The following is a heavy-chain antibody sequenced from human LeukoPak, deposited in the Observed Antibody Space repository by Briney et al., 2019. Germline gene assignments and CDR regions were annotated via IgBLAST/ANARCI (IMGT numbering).Heavy chain of an antibody. D-gene: IGHD2-15*01. CDR3: AKAEEGYCSGGSCYSLNY. CDR2: IRNDGTDK. Sequence: GGSLRLSCAASGFTFRNYGMHWVRQAPGKGLHWVAFIRNDGTDKYYTDAVKGRFTISRDNSKNTLYLQMNSLRTEDTAVYYCAKAEEGYCSGGSCYSLNYWGQGALVTVYS. J-gene: IGHJ4*02. CDR1: GFTFRNYG. V-gene: IGHV3-30*02.